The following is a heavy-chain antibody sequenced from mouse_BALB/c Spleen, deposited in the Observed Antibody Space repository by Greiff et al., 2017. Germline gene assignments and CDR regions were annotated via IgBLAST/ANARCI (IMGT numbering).Heavy chain of an antibody. CDR3: TVLGY. CDR2: IDPENGDT. D-gene: IGHD1-1*01. Sequence: VQLQQSGAELVRSGASVKLSCTASGFNIKDYYMHWVKQRPEQGLEWIGWIDPENGDTEYAPKFQGKATMTADTSSKTAYLQLSSLTSEDTAVYYCTVLGYWGQGTTLTVSS. J-gene: IGHJ2*01. V-gene: IGHV14-4*02. CDR1: GFNIKDYY.